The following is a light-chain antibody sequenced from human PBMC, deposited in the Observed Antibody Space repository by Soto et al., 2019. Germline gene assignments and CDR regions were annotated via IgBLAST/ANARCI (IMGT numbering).Light chain of an antibody. CDR1: SGDIGSYNR. CDR3: SSYTNINTRACV. CDR2: EVT. J-gene: IGLJ1*01. Sequence: QSVLTQPASVSGSPGQSITISCTGTSGDIGSYNRVSWYQQHPGKAPKLIIYEVTDRPSGVSNRFSGSKSVNTASLTISGLKAEGEAEYYCSSYTNINTRACVFGTGTKLTVL. V-gene: IGLV2-14*01.